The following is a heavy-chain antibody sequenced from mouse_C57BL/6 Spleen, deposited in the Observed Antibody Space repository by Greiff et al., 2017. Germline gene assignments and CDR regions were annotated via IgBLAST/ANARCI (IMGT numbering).Heavy chain of an antibody. CDR1: GYTFTDYY. CDR2: INPNNGGT. V-gene: IGHV1-26*01. Sequence: VQLQQSGPELVKPGASVKISCKASGYTFTDYYMNWVKQSHGKSLEWIGDINPNNGGTSYNQKFKGKAPLTVDKSSSTAYMELRSLTSEDSAVYYCATYYGYAGTFDYWGQGTTLTVSS. J-gene: IGHJ2*01. D-gene: IGHD2-9*01. CDR3: ATYYGYAGTFDY.